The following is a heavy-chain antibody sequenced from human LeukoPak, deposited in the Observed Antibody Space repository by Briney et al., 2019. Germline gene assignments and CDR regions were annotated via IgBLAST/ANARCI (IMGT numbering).Heavy chain of an antibody. Sequence: GRSLRLSCAASGFTFSSYAMHWVRQAPGKGQEWVAVISYDGSNKYYADSVKGRFTISRDNSKNTLYLQMNSLRAEDTAVYYCARGRYSSSPHSYYGMDVWGQGTTVTVSS. CDR3: ARGRYSSSPHSYYGMDV. D-gene: IGHD6-6*01. J-gene: IGHJ6*02. CDR1: GFTFSSYA. V-gene: IGHV3-30-3*01. CDR2: ISYDGSNK.